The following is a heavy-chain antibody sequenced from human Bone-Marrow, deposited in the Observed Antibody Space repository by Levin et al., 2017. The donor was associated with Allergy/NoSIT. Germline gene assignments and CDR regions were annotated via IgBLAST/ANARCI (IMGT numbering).Heavy chain of an antibody. V-gene: IGHV1-2*02. D-gene: IGHD6-13*01. CDR1: GYTFTGYH. Sequence: ASVKVSCKAFGYTFTGYHIHWLRQAPGQGLEWMGWINTNSGGTYYAPKFQDRVSMTRDASLSTAYMDLSRLRSGDTAMYYCARSIAAADYNWFDSWGQGTLVTVSS. CDR3: ARSIAAADYNWFDS. J-gene: IGHJ5*01. CDR2: INTNSGGT.